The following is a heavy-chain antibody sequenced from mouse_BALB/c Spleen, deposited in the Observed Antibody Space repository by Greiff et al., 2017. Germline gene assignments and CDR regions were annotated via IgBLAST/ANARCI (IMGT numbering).Heavy chain of an antibody. CDR1: GFTFSSFG. Sequence: DVQLVESGGGLVQPGGSRKLSCAASGFTFSSFGMHWVRQAPEKGLEWVAYISSGSSTIYYADTVKGRFTISRDNPKNTLFLQMTSLRSEDTAMYYCALAYYRYDKYAMDYWGQGTSVTVSS. J-gene: IGHJ4*01. V-gene: IGHV5-17*02. D-gene: IGHD2-14*01. CDR2: ISSGSSTI. CDR3: ALAYYRYDKYAMDY.